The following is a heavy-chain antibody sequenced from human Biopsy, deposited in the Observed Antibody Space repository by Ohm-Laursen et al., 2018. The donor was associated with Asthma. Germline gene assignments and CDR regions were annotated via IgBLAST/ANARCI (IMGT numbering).Heavy chain of an antibody. CDR3: ARGYSGSERIVYYYACLEV. CDR1: GDSFSNYA. J-gene: IGHJ6*02. Sequence: GASVTASCKASGDSFSNYAISWARQAPGQGLEWMGGLIPVLGTPDHAQMFEGRVTITADESTSTAYMELSSLSSEDRAVYYCARGYSGSERIVYYYACLEVWGQGTTVTVSS. CDR2: LIPVLGTP. D-gene: IGHD5-12*01. V-gene: IGHV1-69*13.